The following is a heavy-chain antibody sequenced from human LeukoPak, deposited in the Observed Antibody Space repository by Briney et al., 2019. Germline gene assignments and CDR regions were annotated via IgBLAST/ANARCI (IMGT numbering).Heavy chain of an antibody. CDR2: INHSGST. D-gene: IGHD3-10*02. Sequence: SETLSLTCAVYGGSFSGYYWTWIRQPPGKGLEWIGEINHSGSTNYNPSLKSRVTISVDTSKNQFSLKLGSVTAADTAMYYCASYVRGVITAFDMWGQGTMVTVPS. CDR3: ASYVRGVITAFDM. J-gene: IGHJ3*02. CDR1: GGSFSGYY. V-gene: IGHV4-34*01.